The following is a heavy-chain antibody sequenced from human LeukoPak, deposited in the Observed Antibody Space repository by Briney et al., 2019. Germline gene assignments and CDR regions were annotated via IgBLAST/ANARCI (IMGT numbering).Heavy chain of an antibody. CDR2: IYDSETT. Sequence: SETLSLTCTVSGVSITNSGSYWIWHRQHPGKGLEWIGYIYDSETTYYSPSLRSRVAFSLDTSRNQFSMRLHSVTAADTAVYFCARNPGDYVWIPHDWGQGTLVAVSS. D-gene: IGHD3-16*01. CDR3: ARNPGDYVWIPHD. V-gene: IGHV4-31*03. J-gene: IGHJ1*01. CDR1: GVSITNSGSY.